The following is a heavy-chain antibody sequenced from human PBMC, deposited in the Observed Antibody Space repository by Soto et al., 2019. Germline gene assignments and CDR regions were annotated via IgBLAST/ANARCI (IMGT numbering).Heavy chain of an antibody. CDR1: VYSFITYW. D-gene: IGHD1-26*01. J-gene: IGHJ4*02. CDR3: ARLVGATTSGFDY. Sequence: GESLKISCTASVYSFITYWIGWVRQMPGKGLEWLGVIYPGDSDSRYSPSFQGLVTISADKSVSTAYLQWSSLRASDTAMYYCARLVGATTSGFDYWGQGTLVTVSS. V-gene: IGHV5-51*01. CDR2: IYPGDSDS.